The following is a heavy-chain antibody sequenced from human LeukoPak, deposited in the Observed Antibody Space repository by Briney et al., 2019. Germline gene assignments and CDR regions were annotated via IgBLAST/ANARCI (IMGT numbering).Heavy chain of an antibody. CDR2: IFYSGST. D-gene: IGHD6-13*01. CDR3: ARQASWLPYFDL. CDR1: GGSISGYY. Sequence: AETLSLTCTVSGGSISGYYWSWIRQPPGQGLEWIGYIFYSGSTNYNPTLKSRVTISVDASENQFSLRLSSVTAADTAVYFCARQASWLPYFDLWGRGTLVAVSS. J-gene: IGHJ2*01. V-gene: IGHV4-59*08.